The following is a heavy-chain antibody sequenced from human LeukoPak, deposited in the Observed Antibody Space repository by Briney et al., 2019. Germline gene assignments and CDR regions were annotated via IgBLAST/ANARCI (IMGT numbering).Heavy chain of an antibody. D-gene: IGHD2-15*01. CDR2: IIPIFGTA. CDR3: ARMSGYCSGGSCYGNNWFDP. J-gene: IGHJ5*02. V-gene: IGHV1-69*13. Sequence: SVKVSCKASGVTFSSYAIIWVRQAPGQGLEWMGGIIPIFGTANYAQKFQGRVTITADESTSTAYMELSSLTSDDTGVYYCARMSGYCSGGSCYGNNWFDPWGQGTLVTVSS. CDR1: GVTFSSYA.